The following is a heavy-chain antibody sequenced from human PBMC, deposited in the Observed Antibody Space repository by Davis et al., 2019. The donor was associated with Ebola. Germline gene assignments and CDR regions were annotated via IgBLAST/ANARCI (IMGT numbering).Heavy chain of an antibody. J-gene: IGHJ6*02. CDR2: IYYTGSI. D-gene: IGHD3-10*01. V-gene: IGHV4-59*01. CDR3: SRGRTLVRGVIDDYYYGMDV. Sequence: PSETLSLTCSVSGDSISNYYWSWIRQPPGKGLEWIGYIYYTGSIKYNPSLKSRVTISVDTSKSQLSLKVTSATAADTAVYYCSRGRTLVRGVIDDYYYGMDVWGQGTTVTVSS. CDR1: GDSISNYY.